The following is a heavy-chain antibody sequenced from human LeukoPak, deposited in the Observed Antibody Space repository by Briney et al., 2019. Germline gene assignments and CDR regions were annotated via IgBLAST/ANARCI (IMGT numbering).Heavy chain of an antibody. CDR2: IYYSGST. V-gene: IGHV4-59*01. Sequence: SETLSLTCTVSGGSISSYYWSWIRQPLGKGLEWIGYIYYSGSTNYNPSLKSRVTISVDTSKNQFSLKLSSVTAADTAVYYCARDHSYYGSGYYYGMDVWGQGNTVTVSS. D-gene: IGHD3-10*01. CDR1: GGSISSYY. J-gene: IGHJ6*02. CDR3: ARDHSYYGSGYYYGMDV.